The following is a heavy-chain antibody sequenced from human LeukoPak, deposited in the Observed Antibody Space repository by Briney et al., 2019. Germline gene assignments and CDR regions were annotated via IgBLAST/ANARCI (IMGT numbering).Heavy chain of an antibody. D-gene: IGHD2-2*01. CDR1: GGTISSYA. CDR2: IIPIFGSP. CDR3: ASRYCSTDSCRSSTYYYYGMDV. V-gene: IGHV1-69*13. J-gene: IGHJ6*02. Sequence: SVTVSCKASGGTISSYAISWLRQAPGQGLEWMGGIIPIFGSPSYPQKFQDRLTITADESTSTACMELSSLRFEDTAVYYCASRYCSTDSCRSSTYYYYGMDVWGQGTTVTVSS.